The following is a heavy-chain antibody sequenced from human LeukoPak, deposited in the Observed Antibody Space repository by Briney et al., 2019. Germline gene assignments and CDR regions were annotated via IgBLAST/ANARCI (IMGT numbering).Heavy chain of an antibody. D-gene: IGHD3-16*01. J-gene: IGHJ4*02. CDR2: IKYDGSEE. V-gene: IGHV3-7*01. CDR1: GLSFSGQW. Sequence: GGSLRLSCAASGLSFSGQWMNWVRQAPGQGLEWVANIKYDGSEEYYVDSVKGRFTISRDNAKNSLSLQMNYVRAGDTAIYYCAYTNHLTYRGQGTLVTVSS. CDR3: AYTNHLTY.